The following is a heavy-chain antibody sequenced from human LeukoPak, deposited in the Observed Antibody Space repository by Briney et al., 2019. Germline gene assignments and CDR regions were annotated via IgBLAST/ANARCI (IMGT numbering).Heavy chain of an antibody. CDR3: ARAFARGSYYYYGMDV. D-gene: IGHD2/OR15-2a*01. V-gene: IGHV4-34*01. CDR1: GGSFSGYY. Sequence: SEILSLTCAVYGGSFSGYYWSWIRQPPGKGLEWIGEINHSGSTNYNPSLKSRVTISVDTSKNQFSLKLSSVTAADTAVYYCARAFARGSYYYYGMDVWGKGTTVTVSS. J-gene: IGHJ6*04. CDR2: INHSGST.